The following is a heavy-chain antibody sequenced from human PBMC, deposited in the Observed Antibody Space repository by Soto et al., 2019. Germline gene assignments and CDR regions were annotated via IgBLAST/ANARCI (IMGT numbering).Heavy chain of an antibody. D-gene: IGHD2-15*01. Sequence: QVQLVESGGGVVQPGRSLRLSCAASGFTFSSYAMHWVRQAPGKGLEWVAVISYDGSNKYYADSVKGRFTISRDNSKNTLYLQMNSLRAEDTAVYYCARDLGVVVVVAVSDGMDVWGQGTTVTVSS. CDR1: GFTFSSYA. CDR2: ISYDGSNK. V-gene: IGHV3-30-3*01. J-gene: IGHJ6*02. CDR3: ARDLGVVVVVAVSDGMDV.